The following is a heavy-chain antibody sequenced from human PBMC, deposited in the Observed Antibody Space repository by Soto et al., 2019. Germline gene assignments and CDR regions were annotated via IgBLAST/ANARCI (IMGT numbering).Heavy chain of an antibody. V-gene: IGHV4-34*01. Sequence: QVQLQQWGAGLLKPSETLSLTCAVYGGSFSGYYWSWIRQPPGKGLEWIGEINHSGSTNYNPSLKRRGTNPVDTSKNQFSRKLSSVTAADTVVYYCARGGIHPGEYYSGMDVWGQGTTVTFSS. D-gene: IGHD5-18*01. CDR3: ARGGIHPGEYYSGMDV. CDR1: GGSFSGYY. J-gene: IGHJ6*02. CDR2: INHSGST.